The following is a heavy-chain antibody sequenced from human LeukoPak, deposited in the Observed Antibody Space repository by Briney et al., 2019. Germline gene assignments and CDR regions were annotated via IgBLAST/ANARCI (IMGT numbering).Heavy chain of an antibody. Sequence: PSETLSLTCTVSGGSISNYYWNWIRQPPGKGLEWIGYILSSGSTHHNPSLTSRISLSVDTSKNQFSLKLSSVTAADTAVYYCARVVTMVRGVIIRDAFDIWGQGTMVTVSS. J-gene: IGHJ3*02. V-gene: IGHV4-59*12. D-gene: IGHD3-10*01. CDR3: ARVVTMVRGVIIRDAFDI. CDR1: GGSISNYY. CDR2: ILSSGST.